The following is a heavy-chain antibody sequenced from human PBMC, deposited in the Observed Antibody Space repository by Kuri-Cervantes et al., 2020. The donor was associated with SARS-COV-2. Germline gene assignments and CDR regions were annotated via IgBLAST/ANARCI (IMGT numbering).Heavy chain of an antibody. D-gene: IGHD2-2*01. J-gene: IGHJ4*02. CDR2: ISSSSSYI. Sequence: GGSLRLSCAASGFTFSSYSMNWVRQAPGKRLEWVSSISSSSSYIYYADSVKGRFTISRDNAKNSLYLQMNSLRAEDTAVYYCATQGQYYCSSTSCYDYWGQGTLVTVSS. CDR1: GFTFSSYS. CDR3: ATQGQYYCSSTSCYDY. V-gene: IGHV3-21*01.